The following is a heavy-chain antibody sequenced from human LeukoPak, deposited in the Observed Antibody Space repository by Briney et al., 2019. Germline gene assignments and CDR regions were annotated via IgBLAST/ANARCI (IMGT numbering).Heavy chain of an antibody. CDR1: GGSISSYY. Sequence: SETLSLTCTVSGGSISSYYWSWIRQPPGKGLEWIGYIYYSGSTNYNPSLKSRVTISVDTSKNQFSLKLSSVTAADTAVYYCARSIAVAGTFVYWGQGTLGTVSS. V-gene: IGHV4-59*01. J-gene: IGHJ4*02. CDR2: IYYSGST. D-gene: IGHD6-19*01. CDR3: ARSIAVAGTFVY.